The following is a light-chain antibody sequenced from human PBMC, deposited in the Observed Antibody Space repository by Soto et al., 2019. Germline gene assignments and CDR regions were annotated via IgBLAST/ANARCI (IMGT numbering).Light chain of an antibody. CDR3: QQYNKGPVT. CDR1: QSVSSY. CDR2: GAS. Sequence: IVLTQSPGTLSLSPGERATLSCRASQSVSSYLAWYQQKPGQAPRLLIYGASTRATGIPARFSGSGSGTDFTLTISSLQSEDFAVYYCQQYNKGPVTFGQGTKVDIK. V-gene: IGKV3-15*01. J-gene: IGKJ1*01.